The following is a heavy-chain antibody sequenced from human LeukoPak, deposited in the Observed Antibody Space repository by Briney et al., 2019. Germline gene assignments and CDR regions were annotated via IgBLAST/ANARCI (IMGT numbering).Heavy chain of an antibody. D-gene: IGHD6-13*01. CDR2: IKTDGSDK. J-gene: IGHJ4*02. V-gene: IGHV3-7*05. CDR1: GLTFSSHW. Sequence: GGSLRLSCVVSGLTFSSHWMTWVRQAPGKGLEWVANIKTDGSDKYYVDSVRGRFTISRDNAKNSLYLQMNSLRAEDTAMYYCAKEHSSSWPLFAYWGQGTLATVSS. CDR3: AKEHSSSWPLFAY.